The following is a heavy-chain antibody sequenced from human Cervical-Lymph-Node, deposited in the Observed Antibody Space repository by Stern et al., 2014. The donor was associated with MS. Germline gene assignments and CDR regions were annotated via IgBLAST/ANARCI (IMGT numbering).Heavy chain of an antibody. D-gene: IGHD4-23*01. CDR1: GYNFTDYG. CDR2: INTGNGNR. Sequence: QVQLVQSGAEVKKPGASVKVSCKTAGYNFTDYGIIWVRQAPGQRLEWMGWINTGNGNRRYSQKIQGRVTITRDTSASTAYMELSSLRSEDTAVYYCARTGTVVTSGYYYGMDVWGQGTTVTVSS. CDR3: ARTGTVVTSGYYYGMDV. V-gene: IGHV1-3*04. J-gene: IGHJ6*02.